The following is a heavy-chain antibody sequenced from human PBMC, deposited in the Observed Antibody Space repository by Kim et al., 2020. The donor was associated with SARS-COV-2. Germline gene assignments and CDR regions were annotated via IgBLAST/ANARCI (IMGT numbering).Heavy chain of an antibody. V-gene: IGHV4-31*02. CDR3: ASGRWFGELLSMDV. D-gene: IGHD3-10*01. J-gene: IGHJ6*02. Sequence: PSLKSRVTISVDTSKNQFSLKLSSVTAADTAVYYCASGRWFGELLSMDVWGQGTTVTVSS.